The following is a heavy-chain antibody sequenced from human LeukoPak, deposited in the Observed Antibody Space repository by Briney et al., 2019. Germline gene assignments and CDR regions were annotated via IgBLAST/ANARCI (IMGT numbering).Heavy chain of an antibody. CDR3: ARHSAYGDYTDY. Sequence: PSETLSLTCTVSGASITSSSFYWGWVRQSPGKGLDWIGSIYHSGKTYYNPSLKSRLTISVDSSKNRFSLKVTSLTAADTAVYHCARHSAYGDYTDYWGQGSLVTVSS. V-gene: IGHV4-39*01. CDR1: GASITSSSFY. J-gene: IGHJ4*02. D-gene: IGHD4-17*01. CDR2: IYHSGKT.